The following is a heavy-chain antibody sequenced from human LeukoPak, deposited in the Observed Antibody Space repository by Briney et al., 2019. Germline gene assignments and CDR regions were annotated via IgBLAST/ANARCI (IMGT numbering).Heavy chain of an antibody. CDR3: ARDPPGIAASGTYY. J-gene: IGHJ4*02. Sequence: GGSLRLSCAASGFTFNNYAMNWVRQAPGKGLGWVSVISGSGGTTSYADSVKGRFTISRDSSKNTLFLQMNSLRVEDTAVYYCARDPPGIAASGTYYWGQGTLVTVSS. V-gene: IGHV3-23*01. CDR2: ISGSGGTT. CDR1: GFTFNNYA. D-gene: IGHD6-13*01.